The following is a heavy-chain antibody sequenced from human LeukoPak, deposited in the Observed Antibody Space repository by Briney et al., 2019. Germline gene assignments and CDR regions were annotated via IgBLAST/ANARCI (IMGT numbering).Heavy chain of an antibody. CDR3: AMVSRFDY. CDR2: IYYSGST. CDR1: GGSISGSSDY. Sequence: SETLSLTCTVSGGSISGSSDYWGWIRQPPGKGLEWIGSIYYSGSTYYNPSLKSRVTISVDTSKNQFSLKLSSVTAADTAVYYCAMVSRFDYWGQGTLVTVSS. D-gene: IGHD5-18*01. J-gene: IGHJ4*02. V-gene: IGHV4-39*01.